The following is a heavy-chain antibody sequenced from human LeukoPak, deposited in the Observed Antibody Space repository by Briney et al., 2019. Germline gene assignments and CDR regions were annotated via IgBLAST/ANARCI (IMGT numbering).Heavy chain of an antibody. D-gene: IGHD2-2*01. J-gene: IGHJ3*02. V-gene: IGHV3-48*01. CDR1: GFTFSSYS. Sequence: GGSLRLSCAASGFTFSSYSMNWVRQAPGKGLEWVSYISSSSSTIYYADSVKGRFTISRDNAKNSLYLQMNSLRAEDTAVYYCANNPYQPSYAFDIWGQGTMVTVSS. CDR3: ANNPYQPSYAFDI. CDR2: ISSSSSTI.